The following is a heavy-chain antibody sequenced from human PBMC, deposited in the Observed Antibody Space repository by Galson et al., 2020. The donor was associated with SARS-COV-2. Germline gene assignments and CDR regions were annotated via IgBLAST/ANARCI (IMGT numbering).Heavy chain of an antibody. D-gene: IGHD1-1*01. Sequence: SETLSLTCAVYGESFSGHYWTWIRQPPREGLEWIGEINHSGGINYNPSLTSRVTMSVDTSKNQFSLRLNSVTAADTALYFCARVPLWAGTPRFFDYWSQGSLVTVSS. V-gene: IGHV4-34*01. CDR3: ARVPLWAGTPRFFDY. J-gene: IGHJ4*02. CDR2: INHSGGI. CDR1: GESFSGHY.